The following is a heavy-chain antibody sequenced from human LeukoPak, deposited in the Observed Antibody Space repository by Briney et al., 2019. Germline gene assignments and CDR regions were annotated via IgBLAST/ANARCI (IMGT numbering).Heavy chain of an antibody. CDR3: ARASSTVTDPDY. J-gene: IGHJ4*02. CDR1: GYTFTGYY. D-gene: IGHD4-17*01. V-gene: IGHV1-2*02. CDR2: INPGSGGT. Sequence: ASVKLSCKASGYTFTGYYMHWVRQAPGRGLGWMGWINPGSGGTNYAQKFQGRVTMTRDTSISTAYMELSRLRSDDTAVYYCARASSTVTDPDYWGQGTLVTVSS.